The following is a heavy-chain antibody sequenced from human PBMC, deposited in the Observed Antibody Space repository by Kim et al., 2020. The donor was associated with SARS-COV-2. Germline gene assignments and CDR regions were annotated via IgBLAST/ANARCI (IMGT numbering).Heavy chain of an antibody. V-gene: IGHV3-15*01. J-gene: IGHJ6*02. CDR3: TTDPVVPAAIGYGMDV. Sequence: VKGRFTISRDDSKNTLYLQMNSLKTEDTAVYYCTTDPVVPAAIGYGMDVWGQGTTVTVSS. D-gene: IGHD2-2*02.